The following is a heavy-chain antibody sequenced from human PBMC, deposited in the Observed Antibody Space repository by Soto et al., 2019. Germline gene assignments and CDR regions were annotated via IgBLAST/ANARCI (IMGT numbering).Heavy chain of an antibody. J-gene: IGHJ4*02. CDR1: GFTFSSYA. CDR2: IGVGGGDR. D-gene: IGHD3-10*01. Sequence: EVQLLESGGGLVQPGGSLRLSCAASGFTFSSYAMSWVRQAPGKGLEWVSIIGVGGGDRYYPVSVKGRFARSRDNSRDTLYLEMNSLRDEDTAVYYCARVRFGELVWGQGTLVTVSS. CDR3: ARVRFGELV. V-gene: IGHV3-23*01.